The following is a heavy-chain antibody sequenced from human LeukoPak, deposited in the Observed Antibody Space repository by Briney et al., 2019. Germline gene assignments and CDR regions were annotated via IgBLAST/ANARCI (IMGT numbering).Heavy chain of an antibody. CDR1: GFTPCSYW. D-gene: IGHD6-19*01. J-gene: IGHJ4*02. CDR3: ARRRAGYYFDY. V-gene: IGHV3-7*03. Sequence: GGSLRLSCAPSGFTPCSYWMSWVRQAPGKGLEWVADIKEDVSEKNYMDSVKGRRTISRDKAQNSLYLQMNSLRAEDTAVYYCARRRAGYYFDYWGQGTLVSVSS. CDR2: IKEDVSEK.